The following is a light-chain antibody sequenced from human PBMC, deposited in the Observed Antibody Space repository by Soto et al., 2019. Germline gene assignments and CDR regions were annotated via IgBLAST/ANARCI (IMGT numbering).Light chain of an antibody. CDR2: GAS. CDR1: QSVSSS. V-gene: IGKV3-15*01. CDR3: QQYNNWPPKYT. Sequence: EIMMTQSPATLSVSPGERATLSCRASQSVSSSLAWYQQKPGQAPRLLIYGASTRATGIPARFSGGGSGTEFTLTISSLQSEDFAVYYCQQYNNWPPKYTFGQGTKLEIK. J-gene: IGKJ2*01.